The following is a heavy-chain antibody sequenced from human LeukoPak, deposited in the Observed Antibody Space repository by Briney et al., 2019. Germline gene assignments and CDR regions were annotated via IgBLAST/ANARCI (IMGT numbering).Heavy chain of an antibody. CDR1: GGSFSGYY. J-gene: IGHJ4*02. D-gene: IGHD5-24*01. Sequence: SETLSLTCAVYGGSFSGYYWSWIRQPPGKGLEWIGRIYTSGSTNYNPSLKSRVTMSVDTSKNQFSLKLSSVTAADTALYYCSDGYNLVLWGQGTLVTVSS. CDR2: IYTSGST. CDR3: SDGYNLVL. V-gene: IGHV4-59*10.